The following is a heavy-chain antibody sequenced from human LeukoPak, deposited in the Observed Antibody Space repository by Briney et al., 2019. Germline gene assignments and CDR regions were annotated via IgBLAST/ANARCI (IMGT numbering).Heavy chain of an antibody. D-gene: IGHD1-1*01. CDR2: IIPILGIA. Sequence: GASVKVSCKASGGTFSSYAISWVRQAPGQGLERMGRIIPILGIANYAQKFQGRVTITADKSTSTAYMELSSLRSEDTAVYYCAREPGTNYYYYGMDVWGQGTTVTVSS. J-gene: IGHJ6*02. CDR1: GGTFSSYA. CDR3: AREPGTNYYYYGMDV. V-gene: IGHV1-69*04.